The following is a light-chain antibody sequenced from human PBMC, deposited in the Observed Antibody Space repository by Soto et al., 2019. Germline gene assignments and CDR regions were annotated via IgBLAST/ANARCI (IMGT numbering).Light chain of an antibody. Sequence: EIVMTQSPATLSVSPGERATLSCRASQSISSNLAWYQHKPGQAPRLLIYGASTRATGIPARFSGSGSGTEFTLTISSLQSEDFAVYYCQQYNKRPPMYSFGQGTKLEIK. J-gene: IGKJ2*01. CDR1: QSISSN. CDR3: QQYNKRPPMYS. V-gene: IGKV3-15*01. CDR2: GAS.